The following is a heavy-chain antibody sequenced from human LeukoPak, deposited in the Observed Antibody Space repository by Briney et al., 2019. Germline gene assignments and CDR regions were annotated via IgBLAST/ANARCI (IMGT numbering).Heavy chain of an antibody. D-gene: IGHD5-18*01. V-gene: IGHV3-21*01. CDR3: ARDDVDTAMAYAFDI. CDR1: GFTFSHYS. Sequence: PGKSLRLSCAASGFTFSHYSMHWVRQAPGKGLEWVSSISSSSSYIYYADSVKGRFTISRDNAKNSLYLQMNSLRAEDTAVYYCARDDVDTAMAYAFDIWGQGTMVTVSS. J-gene: IGHJ3*02. CDR2: ISSSSSYI.